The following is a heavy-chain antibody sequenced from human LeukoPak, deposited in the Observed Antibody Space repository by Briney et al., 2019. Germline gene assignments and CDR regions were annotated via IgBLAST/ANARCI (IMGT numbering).Heavy chain of an antibody. D-gene: IGHD1-1*01. Sequence: ASVKVSCKASGYTFTSYAMNWVRQAPGQGLEWMGWINTNTGNPTYAQGFTGRSVFSLDTSVSTAYLQISSLKAEDTAVYYCARVSATGTTYVNFDYWGQGTLVTVSS. V-gene: IGHV7-4-1*02. CDR2: INTNTGNP. J-gene: IGHJ4*02. CDR1: GYTFTSYA. CDR3: ARVSATGTTYVNFDY.